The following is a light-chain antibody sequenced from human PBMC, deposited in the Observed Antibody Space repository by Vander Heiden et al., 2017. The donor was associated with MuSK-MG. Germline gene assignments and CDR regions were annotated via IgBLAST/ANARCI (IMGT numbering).Light chain of an antibody. V-gene: IGKV1-5*03. CDR1: QSISSW. J-gene: IGKJ4*01. Sequence: DIQMTQSPSTLSASVGDRVTITCRASQSISSWLAWYKQKPGKAPKLLIYKASSLESGVPSRFSGSGYGTEFTLTISSRQPDDFAPYYCQQYKSYSFITFGGGTKVEIK. CDR3: QQYKSYSFIT. CDR2: KAS.